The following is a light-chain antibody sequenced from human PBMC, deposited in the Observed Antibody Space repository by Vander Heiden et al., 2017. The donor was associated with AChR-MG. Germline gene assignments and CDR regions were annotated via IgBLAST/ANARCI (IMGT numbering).Light chain of an antibody. J-gene: IGLJ3*02. CDR2: DVT. CDR1: SSDVGGYNY. V-gene: IGLV2-14*03. Sequence: QSALTQPASVSRSPGQSITISCTGTSSDVGGYNYVSWYQQHPGKAPKLIIYDVTNRPSKSANTASLTISGLQAEDEVDYYCSSYTTSSTWVFGGGTKLTVL. CDR3: SSYTTSSTWV.